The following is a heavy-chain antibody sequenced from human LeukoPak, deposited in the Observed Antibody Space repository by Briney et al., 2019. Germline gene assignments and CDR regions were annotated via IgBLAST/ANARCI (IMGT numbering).Heavy chain of an antibody. V-gene: IGHV4-38-2*02. Sequence: SETLSLTCTVSGYSITSAYYWGWIRQPPGKGLEWIGSIYYSGSTYSNPSLKSRVTISGDTSKNRFSLKLSSVTAADTAMYYCARDGVTLNYYYYYMDVWGKGTTVTISS. CDR1: GYSITSAYY. D-gene: IGHD2-21*02. CDR2: IYYSGST. J-gene: IGHJ6*03. CDR3: ARDGVTLNYYYYYMDV.